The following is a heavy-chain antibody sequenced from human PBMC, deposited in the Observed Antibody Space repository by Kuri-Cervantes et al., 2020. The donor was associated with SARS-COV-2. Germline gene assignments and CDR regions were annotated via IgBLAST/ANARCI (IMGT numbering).Heavy chain of an antibody. CDR3: VRDGDHWNFDY. Sequence: GESLKISCAASGFTFSGHWIHWVRQAPGKGLVWVSRINPDGSYTNNADSVKGRFTLSRDSAKNMLFLQMNSLRAEDTAVYYCVRDGDHWNFDYWGQGTLVTVYS. J-gene: IGHJ4*02. V-gene: IGHV3-74*01. CDR1: GFTFSGHW. D-gene: IGHD1-1*01. CDR2: INPDGSYT.